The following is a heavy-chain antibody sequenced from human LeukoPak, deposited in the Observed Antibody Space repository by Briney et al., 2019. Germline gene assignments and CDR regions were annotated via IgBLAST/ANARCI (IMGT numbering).Heavy chain of an antibody. CDR2: ISGSSSYI. CDR3: ARDRITVAATETSFDY. J-gene: IGHJ4*02. V-gene: IGHV3-21*01. D-gene: IGHD6-19*01. Sequence: GGSLRLSCVASGFTFNNNWMHWVRQAPGKGLEWVSSISGSSSYIYYADSVKGRFTISRGNAKNSLYLQMNSLRAEDTAVYYCARDRITVAATETSFDYWGQGTLVTVSS. CDR1: GFTFNNNW.